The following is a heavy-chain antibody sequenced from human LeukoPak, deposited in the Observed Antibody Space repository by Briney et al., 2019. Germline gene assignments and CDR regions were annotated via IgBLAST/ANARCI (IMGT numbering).Heavy chain of an antibody. J-gene: IGHJ4*02. CDR3: ASFGISWTSAY. CDR1: GFSFSRHW. D-gene: IGHD2-21*01. V-gene: IGHV3-74*01. CDR2: ISDGGSYR. Sequence: GGSLRLSCEASGFSFSRHWMPWIRQAPGKGLVWVARISDGGSYRSHVGSVEGRFTISRDNVRNILYLHMNDLRGEDTAVYYCASFGISWTSAYWGQGTLVTVSS.